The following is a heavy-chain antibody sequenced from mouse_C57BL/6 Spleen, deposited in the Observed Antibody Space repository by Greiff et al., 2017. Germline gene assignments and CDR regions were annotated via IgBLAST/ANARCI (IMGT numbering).Heavy chain of an antibody. J-gene: IGHJ4*01. CDR2: IDPSDSYT. CDR1: GYTFTSYW. Sequence: VQLQQPGAELVKPGASVKLSCKASGYTFTSYWMQWVKQRPGQGLEWIGEIDPSDSYTNYNQKFTGKATLTVDTSSSTAYMQLSSLASEDAAVYYCARSGGPLRGPSRDYWGKGTSDTVSS. CDR3: ARSGGPLRGPSRDY. V-gene: IGHV1-50*01. D-gene: IGHD1-1*01.